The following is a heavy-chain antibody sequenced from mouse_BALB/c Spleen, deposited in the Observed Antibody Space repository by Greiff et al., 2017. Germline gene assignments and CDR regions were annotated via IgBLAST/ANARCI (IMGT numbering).Heavy chain of an antibody. CDR2: INPSNGLT. Sequence: QVQLQQPGAELVKPGASVKLSCKASGYTFTSYWMHWVKQRPGQGLEWIGEINPSNGLTNYNEKFKSKATLTVDKSSSTAYMQLSSLTSEDSAVYYCARDYGSSYSKAMDYWGQGTSVTVSS. J-gene: IGHJ4*01. CDR1: GYTFTSYW. D-gene: IGHD1-1*01. CDR3: ARDYGSSYSKAMDY. V-gene: IGHV1S81*02.